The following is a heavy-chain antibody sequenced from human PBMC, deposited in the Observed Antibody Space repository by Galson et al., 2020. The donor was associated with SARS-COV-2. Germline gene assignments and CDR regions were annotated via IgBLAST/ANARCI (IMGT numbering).Heavy chain of an antibody. CDR1: GFTFTDYF. Sequence: GESLKISCTASGFTFTDYFMNWVRQAPGKGLEWVSAIGGSSSPIYYADSIKGRFTISRDNAKNSVYLQMNSLRVEDTAVYYCARGLCGGDCYEDWGQGTLVTVSS. CDR2: IGGSSSPI. V-gene: IGHV3-21*01. D-gene: IGHD2-21*02. CDR3: ARGLCGGDCYED. J-gene: IGHJ4*02.